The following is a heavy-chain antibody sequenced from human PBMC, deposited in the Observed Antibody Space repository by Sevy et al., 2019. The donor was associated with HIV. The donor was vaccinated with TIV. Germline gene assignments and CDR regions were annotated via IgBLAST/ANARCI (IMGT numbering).Heavy chain of an antibody. CDR1: GFTFSSYA. CDR2: ISYDGSNK. Sequence: GGSLRLSCAASGFTFSSYAMHWVRQAPGKGLEWVAVISYDGSNKYYADSVKGRFTISRDNSKNTLYLQMNSLRAENTAVYYCARALPQFLSVWYFDLCGRGTLVTVSS. V-gene: IGHV3-30-3*01. CDR3: ARALPQFLSVWYFDL. J-gene: IGHJ2*01.